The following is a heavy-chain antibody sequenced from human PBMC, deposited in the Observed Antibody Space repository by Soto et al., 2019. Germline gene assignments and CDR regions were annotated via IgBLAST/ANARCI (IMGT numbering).Heavy chain of an antibody. J-gene: IGHJ4*02. Sequence: GVSLRLSCAASGFTFSSYWMHWVRQGPGKGLVWVSRVNSDESTTSYADSVKGRFTISRDNAKNTLYLQMSSLRVEDTALYYCVCFECGRTAVVTAMEANGYWRQGTLGTVAS. CDR1: GFTFSSYW. CDR3: VCFECGRTAVVTAMEANGY. CDR2: VNSDESTT. D-gene: IGHD2-21*02. V-gene: IGHV3-74*01.